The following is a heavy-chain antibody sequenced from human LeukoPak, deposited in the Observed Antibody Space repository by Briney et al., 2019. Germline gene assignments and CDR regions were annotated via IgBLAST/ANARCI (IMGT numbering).Heavy chain of an antibody. CDR1: GFTFSSYA. D-gene: IGHD4-17*01. J-gene: IGHJ4*02. Sequence: GGSLRLSCAASGFTFSSYAMSWVRQAPGKGLEWVSAITGGGSTYHADSVKGRFTISRDNSKNTLYLQMNSLRAEDTAIYYCAKDRGALSYGDYPYFDYWGQGTLVTVSS. CDR2: ITGGGST. V-gene: IGHV3-23*01. CDR3: AKDRGALSYGDYPYFDY.